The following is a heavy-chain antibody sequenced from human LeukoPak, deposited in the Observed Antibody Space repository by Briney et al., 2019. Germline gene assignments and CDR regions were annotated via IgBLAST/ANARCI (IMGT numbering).Heavy chain of an antibody. D-gene: IGHD3-10*01. CDR3: ARDQMSSSGRGIRFDWLDP. CDR1: GSRFTGYF. Sequence: ASVKVSCKASGSRFTGYFIHWVRQAPGQGLEWMGWINPNSGGTKSAQKFQGRVTITRDTSTSTIYMDLSTLTSDDTAIYYCARDQMSSSGRGIRFDWLDPWGQGTLVTVSS. CDR2: INPNSGGT. J-gene: IGHJ5*02. V-gene: IGHV1-2*02.